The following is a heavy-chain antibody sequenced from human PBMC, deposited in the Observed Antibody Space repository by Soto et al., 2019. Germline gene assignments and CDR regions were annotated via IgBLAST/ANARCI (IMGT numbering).Heavy chain of an antibody. J-gene: IGHJ4*02. CDR1: GGTFSSYA. CDR3: ARERGGPVDTAMFDY. CDR2: IIPIFGTA. D-gene: IGHD5-18*01. Sequence: QVQLVQSGAEVKKPGSSVKVSCKASGGTFSSYAISWVRQAPGQGLEWMGGIIPIFGTANYAQKFQGRVTIPADESTSTAYMELSSLRSEATVVYYCARERGGPVDTAMFDYWGQGTLVTVSS. V-gene: IGHV1-69*01.